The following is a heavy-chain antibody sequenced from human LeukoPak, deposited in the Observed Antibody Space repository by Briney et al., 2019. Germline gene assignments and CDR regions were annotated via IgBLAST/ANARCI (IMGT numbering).Heavy chain of an antibody. CDR3: ARDSNYQPDF. CDR2: ISSNAGNT. Sequence: GGSLRLSCSASGFTFSSYAVHWVRQAPGKGLEYVSAISSNAGNTYYADSVKGRFTISRDNAKNTLYLQMSSLRAEDTAVYYCARDSNYQPDFWGQGTLVIVSS. J-gene: IGHJ4*02. D-gene: IGHD4-11*01. CDR1: GFTFSSYA. V-gene: IGHV3-64*04.